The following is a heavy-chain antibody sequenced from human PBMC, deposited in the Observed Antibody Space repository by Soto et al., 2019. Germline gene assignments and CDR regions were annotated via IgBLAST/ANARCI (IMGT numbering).Heavy chain of an antibody. CDR1: GDSINSDACY. CDR2: IYNSGTT. V-gene: IGHV4-61*08. Sequence: PSETLSLTCTVSGDSINSDACYWTCIHQTPGKGLEYIGFIYNSGTTNYHPSLKSRVTISIDTSKSQFYLKLTSVTAADTAIYYCATRFYSSGVLFDYWGPGTQVTVSS. CDR3: ATRFYSSGVLFDY. D-gene: IGHD3-10*01. J-gene: IGHJ4*02.